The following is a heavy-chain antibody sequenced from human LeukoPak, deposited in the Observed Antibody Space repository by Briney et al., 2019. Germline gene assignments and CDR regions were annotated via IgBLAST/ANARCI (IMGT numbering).Heavy chain of an antibody. CDR1: GGSTSRYY. D-gene: IGHD2-2*01. CDR2: ILYSGRT. V-gene: IGHV4-59*12. Sequence: SETLSLTCTVSGGSTSRYYWSWIRQSPGKGLEWIGNILYSGRTNYNPSLKSRVTISVDTSKNQFSLKLSSVTAADTAVYYCARGPSLDVWGKGTTVTVSS. CDR3: ARGPSLDV. J-gene: IGHJ6*04.